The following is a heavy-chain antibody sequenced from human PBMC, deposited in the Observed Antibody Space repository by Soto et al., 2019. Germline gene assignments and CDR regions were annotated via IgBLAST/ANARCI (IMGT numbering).Heavy chain of an antibody. J-gene: IGHJ5*02. CDR2: INPSGGST. V-gene: IGHV1-46*03. CDR1: GYTFTSYG. D-gene: IGHD2-2*01. Sequence: ASVKVSCKASGYTFTSYGISWVRQAPGQGLEWMGIINPSGGSTSYAQKFQGRVTMTRDTSTSTVYMELSSLRSEDTAVYYCARVYQYQLLLSWFDPWGQGTLVTVSS. CDR3: ARVYQYQLLLSWFDP.